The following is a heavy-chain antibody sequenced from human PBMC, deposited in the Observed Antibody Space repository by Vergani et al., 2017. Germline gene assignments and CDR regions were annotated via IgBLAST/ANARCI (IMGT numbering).Heavy chain of an antibody. J-gene: IGHJ6*02. CDR2: ISGSGGNT. D-gene: IGHD2-15*01. Sequence: EVQLVESGGGLVKPGGSLRLSCAASGFSFSDHYMTWIRQAPGKGLEWVSAISGSGGNTFYTDSVKGRFTISRDNSKDTLYLQMNSLRVEDTAIYYCAKARDPNCKGGNCYSYYYGLDLWGQGTTVTVSS. CDR1: GFSFSDHY. V-gene: IGHV3-23*04. CDR3: AKARDPNCKGGNCYSYYYGLDL.